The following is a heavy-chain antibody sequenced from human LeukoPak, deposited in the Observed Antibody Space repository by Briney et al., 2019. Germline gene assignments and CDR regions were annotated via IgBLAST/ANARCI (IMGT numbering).Heavy chain of an antibody. D-gene: IGHD3-22*01. CDR1: GFTFSSYA. CDR3: VNYYDSSGYYAGAIDY. Sequence: GGSLRLSCAASGFTFSSYAMSWVRQAPGKGLEWVSAISGSGGSTYYADSVKGRFTISRDNSKNTLYLQMNSLRAEDTAVYYCVNYYDSSGYYAGAIDYWGQGTLVTVSS. CDR2: ISGSGGST. V-gene: IGHV3-23*01. J-gene: IGHJ4*02.